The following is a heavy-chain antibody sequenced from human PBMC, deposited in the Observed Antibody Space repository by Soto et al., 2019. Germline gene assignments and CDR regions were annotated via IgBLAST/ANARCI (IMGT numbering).Heavy chain of an antibody. CDR2: IYHSGST. CDR3: AREYYDFWSGHQTVYYFDY. D-gene: IGHD3-3*01. CDR1: GYSISSGYY. J-gene: IGHJ4*02. V-gene: IGHV4-38-2*01. Sequence: PSETLSLTCAVSGYSISSGYYWGWIRQPPGKGLEWIGSIYHSGSTYYNPSLKSRVTISVDTSKNQFSLKLSSVTAADTAVYYCAREYYDFWSGHQTVYYFDYWGQGTLVTVSS.